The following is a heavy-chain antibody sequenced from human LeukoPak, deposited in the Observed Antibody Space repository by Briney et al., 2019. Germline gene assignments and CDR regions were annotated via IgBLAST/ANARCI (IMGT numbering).Heavy chain of an antibody. CDR2: IFQRGYS. D-gene: IGHD1-1*01. CDR3: AGDKESTGNGRPNWFDP. Sequence: SETLSLTCAVSGYSISSGYYWGWIRQPPGKGLQWIGSIFQRGYSYYNPSLKSRVTISVDTSRNQFSLKLSSVTAADTAVYYCAGDKESTGNGRPNWFDPWGQGTLVTVSS. V-gene: IGHV4-38-2*01. CDR1: GYSISSGYY. J-gene: IGHJ5*02.